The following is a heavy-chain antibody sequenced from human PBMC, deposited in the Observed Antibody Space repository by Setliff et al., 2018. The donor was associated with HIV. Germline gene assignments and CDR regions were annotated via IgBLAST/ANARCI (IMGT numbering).Heavy chain of an antibody. CDR1: GGTFSSYA. CDR2: IIPIFGTA. D-gene: IGHD5-12*01. J-gene: IGHJ4*02. Sequence: ASVKVSCKASGGTFSSYAISWVRQAPGQGLEWMGGIIPIFGTANYAQKFQGRVTITADESTRTAYMELSNLRSEDTALYYCARGPLYGYDRGYFDYWGQGTLVTVS. CDR3: ARGPLYGYDRGYFDY. V-gene: IGHV1-69*13.